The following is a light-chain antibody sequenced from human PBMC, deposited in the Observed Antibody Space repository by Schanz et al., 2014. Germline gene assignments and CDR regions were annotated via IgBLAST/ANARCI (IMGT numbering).Light chain of an antibody. Sequence: EIVMTQSPATLSVSPGERATLSCRASQSVSSNLAWYQQKPGQAPRLLIYGASSRATGVPARFSGSGSGTESTLSISSLQSEDFAVYYCLQYNNWPPWTFGQGTKVDVK. CDR3: LQYNNWPPWT. CDR1: QSVSSN. V-gene: IGKV3-15*01. J-gene: IGKJ1*01. CDR2: GAS.